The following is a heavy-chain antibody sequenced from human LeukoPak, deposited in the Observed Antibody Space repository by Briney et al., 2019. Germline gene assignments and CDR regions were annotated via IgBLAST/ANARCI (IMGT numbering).Heavy chain of an antibody. Sequence: SETLSLTCTVSGGSISSYYWGWIRQPPGKGLEWIGSIYYSGSTYYNPSLKSRVIISVDTPKNQFSLKLSSVTAADTAVYYCARHLKSWGSKPADYWGQGTLVTVSS. D-gene: IGHD7-27*01. CDR3: ARHLKSWGSKPADY. CDR2: IYYSGST. V-gene: IGHV4-39*01. CDR1: GGSISSYY. J-gene: IGHJ4*02.